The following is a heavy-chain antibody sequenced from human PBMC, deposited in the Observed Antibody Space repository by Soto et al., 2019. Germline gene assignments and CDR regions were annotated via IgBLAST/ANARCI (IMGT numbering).Heavy chain of an antibody. J-gene: IGHJ4*02. D-gene: IGHD5-18*01. Sequence: QVQLVQSGAEVKRPGASVRVSCKTSGYTFGRYGVTWVRQAPGKGLEWMGWISAFSGSKDYAQKFQGRMTMTTDTSTSTSYVELTGLRSDDTAMYYCARGGIQLWSYPSYHLDHWGQGTLVTVSS. CDR1: GYTFGRYG. CDR2: ISAFSGSK. V-gene: IGHV1-18*01. CDR3: ARGGIQLWSYPSYHLDH.